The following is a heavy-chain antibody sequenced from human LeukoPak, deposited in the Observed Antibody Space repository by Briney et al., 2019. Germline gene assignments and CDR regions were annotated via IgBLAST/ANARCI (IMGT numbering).Heavy chain of an antibody. Sequence: GGSLRLSCAASGFGFSSGTMNWVRQAPGKALEWVSSLSGSGRLVWYAASVKGRFTISRDYAANSLFLQMNSLRVEDTAVYYCARDLQTGLAFDAWGQGTVVAVSS. CDR3: ARDLQTGLAFDA. CDR2: LSGSGRLV. V-gene: IGHV3-21*06. D-gene: IGHD7-27*01. CDR1: GFGFSSGT. J-gene: IGHJ3*01.